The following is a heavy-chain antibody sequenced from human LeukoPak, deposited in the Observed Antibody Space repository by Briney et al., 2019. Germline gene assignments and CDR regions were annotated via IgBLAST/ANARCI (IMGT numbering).Heavy chain of an antibody. V-gene: IGHV4-39*07. CDR1: GGSISSSTYY. J-gene: IGHJ5*02. D-gene: IGHD5-12*01. CDR2: INYSGTT. Sequence: SETLSLTCSVSGGSISSSTYYWGWIRQPPGKGLGWIATINYSGTTHYNPSLKSRVTISPDTSNNQFSLKVNSVTAADTAVYYCAKDHTPVDIVATISFSAPGWFDPWGQGTLVTVSS. CDR3: AKDHTPVDIVATISFSAPGWFDP.